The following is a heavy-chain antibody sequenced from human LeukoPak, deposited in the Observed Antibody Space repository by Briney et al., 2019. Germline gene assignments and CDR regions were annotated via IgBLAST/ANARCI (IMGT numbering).Heavy chain of an antibody. J-gene: IGHJ4*02. Sequence: GGSLRLSCAASGFTFSSYGMHWVRQAPGKGLEWVAVISYDGSNKYYADSVKGRFTISRDNSKNTPYLQMNSLRAEDTAVYYCAREAGRWGQGTLVTVSS. CDR1: GFTFSSYG. CDR3: AREAGR. V-gene: IGHV3-30*03. CDR2: ISYDGSNK.